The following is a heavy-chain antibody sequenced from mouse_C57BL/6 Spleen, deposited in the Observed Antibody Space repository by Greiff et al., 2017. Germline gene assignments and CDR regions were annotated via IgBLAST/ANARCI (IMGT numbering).Heavy chain of an antibody. CDR1: GYSFTGYY. D-gene: IGHD1-1*01. V-gene: IGHV1-43*01. CDR2: INPSTGGT. Sequence: VQLQQSGPELVKPGASVKISCKASGYSFTGYYMHWVKQSSEKSLEWIGEINPSTGGTSYNQKFKGKATLTVDKSSSTAYMQLKSLTSEDSAVYYWARSSTTVVDYWGQGTTLTVSS. J-gene: IGHJ2*01. CDR3: ARSSTTVVDY.